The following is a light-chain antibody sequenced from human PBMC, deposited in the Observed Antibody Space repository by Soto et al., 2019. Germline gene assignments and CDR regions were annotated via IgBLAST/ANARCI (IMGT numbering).Light chain of an antibody. CDR3: QQSYNDPTWT. CDR1: QNIGNY. J-gene: IGKJ1*01. CDR2: SVS. V-gene: IGKV1-39*01. Sequence: DIQMTQSPSSLSASVGDRVTITCRASQNIGNYLHWYQQQPGKAPKLLIYSVSTLQTGVPSRFSGRGSGTDSTLTIASLHPEDSSTFYCQQSYNDPTWTFGQGTKVEVK.